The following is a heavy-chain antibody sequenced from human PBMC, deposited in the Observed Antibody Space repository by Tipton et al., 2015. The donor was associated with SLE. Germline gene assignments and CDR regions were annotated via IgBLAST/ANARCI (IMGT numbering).Heavy chain of an antibody. CDR2: INPNTGDT. CDR1: GYTFSNYY. J-gene: IGHJ4*02. CDR3: AIAVAGRYYFDY. Sequence: QSGPEVKKAGASVRVSCKASGYTFSNYYIHWVRQAPGQGLEWMGWINPNTGDTNFAQQFQGRVTMTRDTSISIGYMELRSLRSDDTAVYYCAIAVAGRYYFDYWGQGTLVTVSS. D-gene: IGHD6-19*01. V-gene: IGHV1-2*02.